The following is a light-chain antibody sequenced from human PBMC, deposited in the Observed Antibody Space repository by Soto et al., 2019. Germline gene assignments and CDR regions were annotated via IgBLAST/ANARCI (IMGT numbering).Light chain of an antibody. Sequence: EVVLTQSPGTLSLSPGERAILSCRASQSVSSYLAWYQQKPGQAPRLLIYDASNRATGIPARFSGSGSGTHFTLTITNLQSEDFAVYFCQHYNEWPLTFGGGTKVDIK. CDR1: QSVSSY. CDR2: DAS. J-gene: IGKJ4*01. CDR3: QHYNEWPLT. V-gene: IGKV3D-15*01.